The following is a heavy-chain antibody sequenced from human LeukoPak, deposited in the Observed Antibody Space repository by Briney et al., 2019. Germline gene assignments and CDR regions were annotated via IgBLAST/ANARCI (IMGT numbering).Heavy chain of an antibody. CDR1: GGSISSSSYY. CDR3: AREVAAAGTYYFDY. V-gene: IGHV4-39*07. D-gene: IGHD6-13*01. CDR2: IYYSGST. J-gene: IGHJ4*02. Sequence: SETLSLTCTVSGGSISSSSYYWGWIRQPPGKGLEWIGSIYYSGSTYYNPSLKSRVTISVDTSKNQFSLKLSSVTAADTAVYYCAREVAAAGTYYFDYWGQGTLVTVSS.